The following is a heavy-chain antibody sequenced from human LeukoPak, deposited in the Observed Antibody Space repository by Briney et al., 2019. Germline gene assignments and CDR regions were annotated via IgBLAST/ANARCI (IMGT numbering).Heavy chain of an antibody. Sequence: PGGSLRLSCAASGFTFSSYAMHWVRQVPGKGLEWVAVISYDGSNKYYADSVKGRFTISRDNSKNTLYLQMNSLRAEDTAVCYCARGPRGDHYFDYWGQGTLVTVSS. J-gene: IGHJ4*02. V-gene: IGHV3-30*04. CDR1: GFTFSSYA. CDR3: ARGPRGDHYFDY. CDR2: ISYDGSNK.